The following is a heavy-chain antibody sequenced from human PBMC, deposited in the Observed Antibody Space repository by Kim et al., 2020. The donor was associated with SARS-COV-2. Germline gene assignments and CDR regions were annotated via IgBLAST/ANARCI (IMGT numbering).Heavy chain of an antibody. V-gene: IGHV4-31*03. CDR2: IYYSGST. D-gene: IGHD3-22*01. CDR1: GGSISSGGYY. Sequence: SETLSLTCTVSGGSISSGGYYWSWIRQHPGRGLEYIGYIYYSGSTYYNPSLKSRVTISVDTSKIQFSLNLNSVTAADTAVYYCARATAPGITMIEYFDS. CDR3: ARATAPGITMIEYFDS. J-gene: IGHJ5*01.